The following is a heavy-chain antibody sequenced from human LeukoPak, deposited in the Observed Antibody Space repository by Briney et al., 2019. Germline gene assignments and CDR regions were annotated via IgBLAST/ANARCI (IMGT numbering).Heavy chain of an antibody. CDR2: IYTSGST. V-gene: IGHV4-4*07. CDR1: GGSISSYY. D-gene: IGHD3-3*01. Sequence: PSETLSLTCTVSGGSISSYYWSWIRQPAGKGLEWIGRIYTSGSTNYNPSLKSRVTMSVDTSKNQFSLKLSSVTAADTAVYYCARGPGITIFGVVTRKYGMDVWGQGTTVTVSS. J-gene: IGHJ6*02. CDR3: ARGPGITIFGVVTRKYGMDV.